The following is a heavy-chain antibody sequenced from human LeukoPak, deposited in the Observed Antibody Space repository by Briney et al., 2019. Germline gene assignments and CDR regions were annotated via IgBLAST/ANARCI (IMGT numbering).Heavy chain of an antibody. D-gene: IGHD6-13*01. CDR2: IYYSGSN. CDR1: GGSISSSSYY. V-gene: IGHV4-39*01. J-gene: IGHJ6*03. Sequence: SETLSLTCTVSGGSISSSSYYWGWIRQPPGKGLEWIGSIYYSGSNYYNPSLKSRFTISVDTSKNQFSLKLSSVTAADTAVYYCATPIAAAGTDYYYYMDVWGKGTTVTVSS. CDR3: ATPIAAAGTDYYYYMDV.